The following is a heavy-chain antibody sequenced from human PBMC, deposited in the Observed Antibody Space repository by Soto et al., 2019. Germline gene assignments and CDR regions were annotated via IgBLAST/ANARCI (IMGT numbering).Heavy chain of an antibody. V-gene: IGHV4-30-4*01. CDR2: VYYTGST. J-gene: IGHJ5*02. CDR1: GASIRSTDYY. CDR3: AGQTFTIAAASYGRSNWFDP. D-gene: IGHD6-25*01. Sequence: SETLSLTCTVSGASIRSTDYYWSWIRQAPGKGLEWIGYVYYTGSTYYNPSLMSRLTISVDTSKNQFSLKLTSVTAADTAVYYCAGQTFTIAAASYGRSNWFDPWGPGTLVTSPQ.